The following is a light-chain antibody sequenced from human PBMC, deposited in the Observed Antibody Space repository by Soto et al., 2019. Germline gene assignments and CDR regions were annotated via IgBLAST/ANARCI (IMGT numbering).Light chain of an antibody. CDR2: GAS. J-gene: IGKJ1*01. V-gene: IGKV3-20*01. Sequence: EIVLTQSPGTLSLSPGERATLSCRASQSVTSTYLAWYQQKPGQAPRLLIYGASSRATGIPDRFSGSGSGTDFTLTISRLEPEDFAVYYCQQYDKSWTFGQGTKVEIK. CDR1: QSVTSTY. CDR3: QQYDKSWT.